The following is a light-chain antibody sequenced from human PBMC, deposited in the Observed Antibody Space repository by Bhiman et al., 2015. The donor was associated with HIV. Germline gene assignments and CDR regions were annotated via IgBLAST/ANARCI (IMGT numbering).Light chain of an antibody. Sequence: SYELTQPPSVSVSPGQTASITCSGDKLGDKYACWYQQKPGQSPVLVLYQSVKRPSGIPERFFGSNSGNTATLTIIETQAVDEADYYCQAWDSRPVFGGGTKLTVL. V-gene: IGLV3-1*01. CDR2: QSV. CDR1: KLGDKY. J-gene: IGLJ2*01. CDR3: QAWDSRPV.